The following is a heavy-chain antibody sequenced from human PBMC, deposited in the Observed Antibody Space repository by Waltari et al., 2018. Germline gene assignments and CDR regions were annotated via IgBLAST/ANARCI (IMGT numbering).Heavy chain of an antibody. CDR2: IYHSGST. D-gene: IGHD2-2*01. J-gene: IGHJ4*02. CDR1: GYSISRGYY. CDR3: ARHGRSTQLLPFDY. V-gene: IGHV4-38-2*01. Sequence: QVQLQESGPGLVKPSETLSLTCAVSGYSISRGYYWGWIRQPPGKGLEWIGSIYHSGSTYYNPSLKSRVTISVDTSKNQFSLKLSSVTAADTAVYYCARHGRSTQLLPFDYWGQGTLVTVSS.